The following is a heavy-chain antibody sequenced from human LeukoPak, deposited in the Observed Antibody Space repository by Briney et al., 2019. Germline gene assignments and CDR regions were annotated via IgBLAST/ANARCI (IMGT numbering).Heavy chain of an antibody. CDR1: GFTFSSYA. V-gene: IGHV3-23*01. Sequence: GGSLRLSCAASGFTFSSYAMSWVRQAPGKGLEWVSSISDGGDSTSYADSVKGRFTISRDNSKNTLSLQMNSLRAEDTATYHCAKRSASPRYFDYWGQGTLVTVSS. CDR3: AKRSASPRYFDY. CDR2: ISDGGDST. J-gene: IGHJ4*02.